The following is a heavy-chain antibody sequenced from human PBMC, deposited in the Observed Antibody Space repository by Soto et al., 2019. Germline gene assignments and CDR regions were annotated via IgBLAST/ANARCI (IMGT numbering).Heavy chain of an antibody. CDR1: GFTFSSYA. V-gene: IGHV3-30-3*01. J-gene: IGHJ4*02. Sequence: QVQLVESGGGVVQPGRSLRLSCAASGFTFSSYAMHWVRQAPGKGLEWVAVISYDGSNKYYADSVKGRFTISRDNSKNTLYLQMNSLRAEDTAVYYCARDPASGGEPTHFDYWGKGNLVTVSS. CDR2: ISYDGSNK. D-gene: IGHD3-16*01. CDR3: ARDPASGGEPTHFDY.